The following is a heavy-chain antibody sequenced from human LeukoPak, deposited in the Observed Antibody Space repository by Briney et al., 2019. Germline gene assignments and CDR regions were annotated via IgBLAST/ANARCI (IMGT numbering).Heavy chain of an antibody. D-gene: IGHD5-12*01. CDR2: IRGSGGNT. Sequence: GGSLRLSCAASGFTFSSYAMTWVRQAPGKGLEWVSSIRGSGGNTYYADSVKGRFTISRDTSKNTLYLQMSSLRAEDTGLYYCAKPLISGYYVGFFDDSWGQGTLVTVSS. J-gene: IGHJ4*02. CDR1: GFTFSSYA. V-gene: IGHV3-23*01. CDR3: AKPLISGYYVGFFDDS.